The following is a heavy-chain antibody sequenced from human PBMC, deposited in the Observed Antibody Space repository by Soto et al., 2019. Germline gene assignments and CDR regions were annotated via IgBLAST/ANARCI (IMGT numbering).Heavy chain of an antibody. V-gene: IGHV5-51*01. CDR2: IYPGDSDT. CDR1: GYSFTSYW. Sequence: LGESLKISCKGSGYSFTSYWIGWVRQMPGKGLEWMGIIYPGDSDTRYSPSFQGQVTISADKSISTAYLQWSSLKASDTAMYYCARHLRPYYYDSSGYYAYYYYYGMDVCGQGTTVIVSS. CDR3: ARHLRPYYYDSSGYYAYYYYYGMDV. D-gene: IGHD3-22*01. J-gene: IGHJ6*02.